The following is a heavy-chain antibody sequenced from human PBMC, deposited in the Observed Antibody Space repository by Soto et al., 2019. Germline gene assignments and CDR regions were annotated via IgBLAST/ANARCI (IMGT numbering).Heavy chain of an antibody. CDR2: ISGSGGDT. CDR3: ARVYGSSGPKYFDY. V-gene: IGHV3-23*01. D-gene: IGHD6-6*01. CDR1: GFTFSTYA. Sequence: GGSLRLSCAASGFTFSTYAMSWVRQAPGKGLEWVSVISGSGGDTYYADSVKGRFTIARDNSKNTLSLQMNSLRAEDTAVYYCARVYGSSGPKYFDYWGQGTLVTVSS. J-gene: IGHJ4*02.